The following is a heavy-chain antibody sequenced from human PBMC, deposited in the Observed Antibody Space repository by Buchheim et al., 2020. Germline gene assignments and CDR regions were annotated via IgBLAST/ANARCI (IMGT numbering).Heavy chain of an antibody. CDR2: IKQDGSEK. CDR1: GFTFSSYW. Sequence: EVQLVESGGGLVQPGGSLRLSCAASGFTFSSYWMSWVRQAPGKGLEWVANIKQDGSEKYYVDSVKGRFTISRDNAKNSLYLQMSSLRAEDTAVYYCARDLATILRYYYYYGMDVWGQGTT. D-gene: IGHD5-12*01. CDR3: ARDLATILRYYYYYGMDV. J-gene: IGHJ6*02. V-gene: IGHV3-7*01.